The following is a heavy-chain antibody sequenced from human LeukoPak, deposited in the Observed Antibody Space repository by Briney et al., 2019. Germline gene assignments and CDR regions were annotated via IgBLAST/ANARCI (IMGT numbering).Heavy chain of an antibody. D-gene: IGHD2-15*01. Sequence: PGGSLRLSCAASGCTFSNYDMHWVRQAPGKGLEWVGFIWYDGSYEYYADSVKGRFTISRDNSKNTLLLQMTSLRAEDTAVYYCARAVAPSNYFDYLGQGTLVTVSS. CDR1: GCTFSNYD. J-gene: IGHJ4*02. CDR3: ARAVAPSNYFDY. V-gene: IGHV3-33*01. CDR2: IWYDGSYE.